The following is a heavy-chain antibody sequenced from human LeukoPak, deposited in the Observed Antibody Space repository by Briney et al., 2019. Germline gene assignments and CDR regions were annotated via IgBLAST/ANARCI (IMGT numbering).Heavy chain of an antibody. CDR3: ARRVTGSWYFDV. D-gene: IGHD3-10*01. CDR1: GGSTSSYY. J-gene: IGHJ2*01. Sequence: PSETLSLTCTVSGGSTSSYYWSWIRQPPGKGLEWIGYIYDSGNTNCNPSLKSRVTISVDTSKNQFSLKLSSVTAADTAVYYCARRVTGSWYFDVWGRGTLVTVSS. CDR2: IYDSGNT. V-gene: IGHV4-59*01.